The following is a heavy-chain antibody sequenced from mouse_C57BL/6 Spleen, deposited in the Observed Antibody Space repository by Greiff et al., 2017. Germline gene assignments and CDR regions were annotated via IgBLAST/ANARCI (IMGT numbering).Heavy chain of an antibody. V-gene: IGHV1-59*01. CDR3: AREGDGSSQYYFDY. CDR2: IDPSDSYT. D-gene: IGHD1-1*01. J-gene: IGHJ2*01. Sequence: QVQLQQPGAELVRPGTSVKLSCKASGYTFTSYWMHWVKQRPGQGLEWIGVIDPSDSYTNYNQKFKGKATLTVDTSSSTAYMQLSSLTSEDSAVYYCAREGDGSSQYYFDYWGQGTTLTVSS. CDR1: GYTFTSYW.